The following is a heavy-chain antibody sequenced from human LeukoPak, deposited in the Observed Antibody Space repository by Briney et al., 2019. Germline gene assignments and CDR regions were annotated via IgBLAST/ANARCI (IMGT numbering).Heavy chain of an antibody. CDR3: ARGHYGLDV. Sequence: GGSLRLSCAASGFSLSNHWVTWVRQAPGKGPEWVAHINVDGSGKDFLDSVRGRFTISRDNSKNSVYLQMNTLRVEDTAVYHCARGHYGLDVWGQGTTVTVSS. CDR2: INVDGSGK. J-gene: IGHJ6*02. CDR1: GFSLSNHW. V-gene: IGHV3-7*01.